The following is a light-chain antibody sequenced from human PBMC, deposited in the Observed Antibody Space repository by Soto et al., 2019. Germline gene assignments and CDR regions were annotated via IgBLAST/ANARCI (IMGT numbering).Light chain of an antibody. J-gene: IGLJ2*01. CDR2: EDS. CDR3: CSYAGYSTLV. Sequence: QSALTQPASVSGSPGQSITISCSGTSSDVGSYNLVSWYQQHPGKAPKLMIYEDSKRPSGVSNRFSGSKSGNTASLTISGLQAEDEADYYCCSYAGYSTLVFGGGTKLTVL. CDR1: SSDVGSYNL. V-gene: IGLV2-23*01.